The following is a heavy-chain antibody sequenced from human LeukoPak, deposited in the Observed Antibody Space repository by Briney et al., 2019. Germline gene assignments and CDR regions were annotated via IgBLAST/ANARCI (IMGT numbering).Heavy chain of an antibody. J-gene: IGHJ4*02. Sequence: GRFTISRDNARNSVYLQMNSLRAEDTAVYYCAKDGGGYCSSTSCSHDYWGQGTPVTVSS. D-gene: IGHD2-2*01. V-gene: IGHV3-11*05. CDR3: AKDGGGYCSSTSCSHDY.